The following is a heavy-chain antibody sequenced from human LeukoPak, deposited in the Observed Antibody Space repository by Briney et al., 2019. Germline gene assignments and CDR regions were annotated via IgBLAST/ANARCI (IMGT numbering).Heavy chain of an antibody. V-gene: IGHV5-51*01. D-gene: IGHD6-13*01. CDR2: IYTGDSDT. Sequence: GESLKISCQASGYTFTSYFIGWVRQMPGKGLEWMGIIYTGDSDTRYSPSFQGQVTISVDKSITTAYLQWSSLKASDTAMYYCARPIAAAGTDLGYWGQGTLVTASS. CDR3: ARPIAAAGTDLGY. J-gene: IGHJ4*02. CDR1: GYTFTSYF.